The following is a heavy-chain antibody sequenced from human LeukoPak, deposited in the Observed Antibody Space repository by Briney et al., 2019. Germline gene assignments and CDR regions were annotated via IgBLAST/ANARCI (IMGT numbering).Heavy chain of an antibody. CDR2: IYYSGST. V-gene: IGHV4-30-2*03. CDR1: GGSISSGGYS. CDR3: ARSPAGGSDFDY. D-gene: IGHD5-12*01. J-gene: IGHJ4*02. Sequence: SSQTLSLTCAVSGGSISSGGYSWSWIRQPPGKGLEWIGSIYYSGSTYYNPSLKSRVTISVDTSKNQFSLKLSSVTAADTAVCYCARSPAGGSDFDYWGQGTLVTVSS.